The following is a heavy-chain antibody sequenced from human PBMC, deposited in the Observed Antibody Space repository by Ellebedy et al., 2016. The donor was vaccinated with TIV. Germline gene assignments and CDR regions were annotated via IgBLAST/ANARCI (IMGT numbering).Heavy chain of an antibody. Sequence: SVKVSCXASGGTFSSYAISWVRQAPGQGLEWMGGIIPIFGTANYAQKFQGRVTITADKSTSTAYMELSSLRSDDTAVYYCASGYGDYYLFDYWGQGTLVTVSS. V-gene: IGHV1-69*06. CDR3: ASGYGDYYLFDY. J-gene: IGHJ4*02. CDR2: IIPIFGTA. CDR1: GGTFSSYA. D-gene: IGHD4-17*01.